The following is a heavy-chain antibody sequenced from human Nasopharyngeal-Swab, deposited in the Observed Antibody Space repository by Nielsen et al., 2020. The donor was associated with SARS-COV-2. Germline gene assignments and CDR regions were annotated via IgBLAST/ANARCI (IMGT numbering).Heavy chain of an antibody. D-gene: IGHD3-3*01. CDR2: ISWNSGSI. J-gene: IGHJ4*02. CDR1: GFTFDDYA. V-gene: IGHV3-9*01. Sequence: GGSLRLSCAASGFTFDDYAMHWVRQAPGKGLEWVSGISWNSGSIGYADSVKGRFTISRDNAKNSLYLQMNSLRAEDTAVYYCARSSRGPYYDFWSGSNYPDYWGQETLVTVSS. CDR3: ARSSRGPYYDFWSGSNYPDY.